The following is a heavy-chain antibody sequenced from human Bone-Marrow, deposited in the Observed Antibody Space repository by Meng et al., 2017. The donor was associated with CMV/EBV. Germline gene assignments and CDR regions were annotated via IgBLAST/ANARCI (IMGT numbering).Heavy chain of an antibody. CDR1: GFSISDYV. Sequence: SGFSISDYVMSWVRQAPGKGLEWVSSITNSGLSTYYADSVKGRFTISRDNAENSLYLQMNRLRVEDTALYHCARDRVAAAANWFDPWGQGTLVTVSS. D-gene: IGHD6-13*01. CDR2: ITNSGLST. J-gene: IGHJ5*02. CDR3: ARDRVAAAANWFDP. V-gene: IGHV3-23*01.